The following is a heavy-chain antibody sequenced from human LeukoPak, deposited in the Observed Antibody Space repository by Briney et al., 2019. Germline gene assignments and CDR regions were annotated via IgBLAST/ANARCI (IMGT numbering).Heavy chain of an antibody. CDR3: ARGRDYGDYASFDY. D-gene: IGHD4-17*01. J-gene: IGHJ4*02. V-gene: IGHV4-59*01. Sequence: PSETLSLTCTVSGGSISSYYWSWIRQPPGKGLEWIGYIYYSGSTNYNPSLKSRVTISVDTSKNQFSLKLSSVTAADTAVYYCARGRDYGDYASFDYWGQGTLVTVSS. CDR2: IYYSGST. CDR1: GGSISSYY.